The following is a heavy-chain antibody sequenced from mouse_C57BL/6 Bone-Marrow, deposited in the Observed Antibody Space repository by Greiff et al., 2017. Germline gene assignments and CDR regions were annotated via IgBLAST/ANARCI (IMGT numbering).Heavy chain of an antibody. V-gene: IGHV1-64*01. CDR2: IHPNSGST. D-gene: IGHD1-1*01. J-gene: IGHJ3*01. CDR1: GYTFTSYW. CDR3: AREGYYGQFAY. Sequence: VQLQQSGAELVKPGASVKLSCKASGYTFTSYWMHWVKQRPGQGLEWIGMIHPNSGSTNYNEKFKSKATLTVDKSSSTAFMQLSSLTSEYSAVYYCAREGYYGQFAYWGQGTLVTVSA.